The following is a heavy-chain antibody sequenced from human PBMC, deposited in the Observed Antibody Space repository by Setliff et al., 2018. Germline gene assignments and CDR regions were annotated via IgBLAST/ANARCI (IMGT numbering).Heavy chain of an antibody. J-gene: IGHJ4*02. D-gene: IGHD4-17*01. CDR2: IKKDGSIK. CDR1: GFTFRSYW. V-gene: IGHV3-7*01. Sequence: PGGSLRLSCAASGFTFRSYWMSWVRQAPGKGLEWVANIKKDGSIKYYLDSVRGRFTISRDNAENSLTLQMNSLRVEDTAVYYCSRDLQGSGDYVVDYWGQGTLVTVSS. CDR3: SRDLQGSGDYVVDY.